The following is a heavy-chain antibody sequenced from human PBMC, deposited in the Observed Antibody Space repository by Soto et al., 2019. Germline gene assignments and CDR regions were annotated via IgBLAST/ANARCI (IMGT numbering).Heavy chain of an antibody. CDR2: ISGSGGST. CDR1: GFTFSSYA. CDR3: ASRSDNCMGFYGMDV. J-gene: IGHJ6*02. D-gene: IGHD2-15*01. V-gene: IGHV3-23*01. Sequence: GGSLRLSCAASGFTFSSYAMSWVRQAPGKGLEWVSAISGSGGSTYYADSVKGRFTISRDNSKNTLYLQMNSLRAEDTAVYYCASRSDNCMGFYGMDVWGQGTTVTVSS.